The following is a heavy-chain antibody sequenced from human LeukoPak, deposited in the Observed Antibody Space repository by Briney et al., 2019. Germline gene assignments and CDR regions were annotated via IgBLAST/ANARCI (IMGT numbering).Heavy chain of an antibody. V-gene: IGHV3-11*01. J-gene: IGHJ4*02. CDR3: ARDRGQQLAFDY. CDR1: GFTFSDYY. CDR2: ISSSGSTI. Sequence: PGGSLRLSCAAPGFTFSDYYMSWIRQAPGKGLEWVSYISSSGSTIYYADSVKGRFTISRDTAKNSLYLQMNSLRAEDTAVYYCARDRGQQLAFDYWGQGTLVTVSS. D-gene: IGHD6-13*01.